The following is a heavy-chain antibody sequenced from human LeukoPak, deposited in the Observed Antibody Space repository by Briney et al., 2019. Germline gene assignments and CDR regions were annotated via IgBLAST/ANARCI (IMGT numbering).Heavy chain of an antibody. J-gene: IGHJ5*02. CDR2: IYYSGTS. Sequence: SGTLSLTCTVSGGSISSDYWSWSRQSPGKGPEWIGYIYYSGTSQYKASLKSRVPISVAKSKNQLSLKLRYVPAAATDVYSCARDPIVGATWGEFAPWGQGTLVPVSS. D-gene: IGHD1-26*01. V-gene: IGHV4-59*01. CDR1: GGSISSDY. CDR3: ARDPIVGATWGEFAP.